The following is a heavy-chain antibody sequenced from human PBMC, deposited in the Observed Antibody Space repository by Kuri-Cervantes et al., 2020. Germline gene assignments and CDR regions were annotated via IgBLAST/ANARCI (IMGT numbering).Heavy chain of an antibody. Sequence: SVKVSCKASGGTFSSYAISWVRQAPGQGLEWMGGIIPIFGTANYAQKFQGRVTITTDESTSTAYMELSSLRSEDTAAYYCASVSISSGWCFDYWGQGTLVTVSS. V-gene: IGHV1-69*05. CDR1: GGTFSSYA. CDR2: IIPIFGTA. CDR3: ASVSISSGWCFDY. J-gene: IGHJ4*02. D-gene: IGHD6-19*01.